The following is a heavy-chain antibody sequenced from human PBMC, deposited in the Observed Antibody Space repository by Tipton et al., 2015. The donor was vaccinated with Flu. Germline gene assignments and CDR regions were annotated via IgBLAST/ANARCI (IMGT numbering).Heavy chain of an antibody. CDR2: MSFDGSNI. J-gene: IGHJ6*02. Sequence: QVQLVQSGGGVVQPGRSLTLSCAASGFAFSHFAMHWVRQAPGKGLEWLALMSFDGSNIEYADSVKDRFTISRDNSKNMLYLQMNSLRLDDTAVYYCARDHPPSITVLGEITDYFGMDVWGQGTTVTVSS. D-gene: IGHD3-3*01. CDR1: GFAFSHFA. V-gene: IGHV3-30*03. CDR3: ARDHPPSITVLGEITDYFGMDV.